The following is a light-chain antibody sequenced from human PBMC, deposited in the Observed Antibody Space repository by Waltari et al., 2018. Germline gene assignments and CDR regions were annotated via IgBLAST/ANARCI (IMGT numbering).Light chain of an antibody. Sequence: EVVMTQSPVTLSVSQGERATLSCRASQNVGSNLAWYHQKPGQAPRPLVYGASTRATGIPARFSGSGSGTEFTLTISSLQSEDFAVYYCQQYNNWPRTFGQGTTVEIK. CDR2: GAS. J-gene: IGKJ1*01. V-gene: IGKV3-15*01. CDR3: QQYNNWPRT. CDR1: QNVGSN.